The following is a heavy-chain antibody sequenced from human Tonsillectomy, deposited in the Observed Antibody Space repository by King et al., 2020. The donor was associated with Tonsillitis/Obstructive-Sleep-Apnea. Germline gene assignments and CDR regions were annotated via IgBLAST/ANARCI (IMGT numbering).Heavy chain of an antibody. Sequence: VQLVESGAEVKKPGASGKGSCKASGYTFTGFYMHWVGQAPGQGLEWLGRINPNSCGTNYAQKFQGRVTKTRDTSISTAYMELSRLRSDDTAVYYCAVLFSSSSIWFDPWGQGTLVTVSS. CDR3: AVLFSSSSIWFDP. J-gene: IGHJ5*02. CDR1: GYTFTGFY. D-gene: IGHD6-6*01. V-gene: IGHV1-2*06. CDR2: INPNSCGT.